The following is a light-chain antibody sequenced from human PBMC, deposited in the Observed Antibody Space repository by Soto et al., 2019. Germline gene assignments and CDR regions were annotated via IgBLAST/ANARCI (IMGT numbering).Light chain of an antibody. Sequence: IVLTQSPGARCLYPGGRAPLSCRASQSVSSSYLAWYQQKPGQAPRLLIYGASSRATGIPDRFSGSGSGTEFSLTNTGRLADDFAVHYCYQYYARPPKAFGHGTRLEIK. V-gene: IGKV3-20*01. J-gene: IGKJ5*01. CDR2: GAS. CDR1: QSVSSSY. CDR3: YQYYARPPKA.